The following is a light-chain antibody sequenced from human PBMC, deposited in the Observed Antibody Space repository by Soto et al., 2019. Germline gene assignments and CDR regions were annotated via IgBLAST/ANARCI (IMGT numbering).Light chain of an antibody. CDR2: GVS. CDR1: QTGSNSY. J-gene: IGKJ5*01. Sequence: IVLTQSPGTLSLSPGERSTLSCRASQTGSNSYLAWYHQKSGQAPRLLIYGVSTRATGTPDRFSGSGSGTEFTLTIRRLEPEDSAVYFCQQYTGPPTTFGQGTRLENK. V-gene: IGKV3-20*01. CDR3: QQYTGPPTT.